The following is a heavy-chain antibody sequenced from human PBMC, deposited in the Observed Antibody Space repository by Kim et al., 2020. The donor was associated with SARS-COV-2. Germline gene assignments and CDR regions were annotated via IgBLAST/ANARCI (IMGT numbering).Heavy chain of an antibody. CDR3: ARASGTYDSSGYYLGDAFDI. CDR2: IIPILGTD. J-gene: IGHJ3*02. CDR1: GATFSSYA. D-gene: IGHD3-22*01. Sequence: SVKVSCKASGATFSSYAISWVRQAPGQGLEWMGGIIPILGTDNYAQKFPGRVTITADESTSTAHMELSSLRSEDTAVYYCARASGTYDSSGYYLGDAFDIWGQGPMLTVPS. V-gene: IGHV1-69*13.